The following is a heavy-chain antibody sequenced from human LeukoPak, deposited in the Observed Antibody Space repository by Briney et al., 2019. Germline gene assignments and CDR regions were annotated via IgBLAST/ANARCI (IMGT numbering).Heavy chain of an antibody. V-gene: IGHV3-15*01. CDR2: IKSKTDGGTT. CDR3: TTDRSEGHNYDFWSGYYTGGDSFDY. D-gene: IGHD3-3*01. J-gene: IGHJ4*02. Sequence: PGGSLRLSCAASGFTFSNAWMSWVRRAPGKGLEWVGRIKSKTDGGTTDYAAPVKGRFTISRDDSKNTLYLQMNSLKTEDTAVYYCTTDRSEGHNYDFWSGYYTGGDSFDYWGQGTLVTVSS. CDR1: GFTFSNAW.